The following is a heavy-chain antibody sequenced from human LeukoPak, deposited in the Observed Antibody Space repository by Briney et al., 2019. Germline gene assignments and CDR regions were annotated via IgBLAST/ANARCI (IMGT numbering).Heavy chain of an antibody. D-gene: IGHD3-22*01. V-gene: IGHV1-2*02. CDR1: GYTFTGYY. CDR2: INPNRGGT. Sequence: ASVKVSCKASGYTFTGYYMHWVRQAPGQGLEWMGWINPNRGGTKYAQKFQDRVTMTRDTSISTVYMELSSLRTDDTAVYYCARDKYYDSSGFSSHYFGMNVWGQGTTVSVSS. CDR3: ARDKYYDSSGFSSHYFGMNV. J-gene: IGHJ6*02.